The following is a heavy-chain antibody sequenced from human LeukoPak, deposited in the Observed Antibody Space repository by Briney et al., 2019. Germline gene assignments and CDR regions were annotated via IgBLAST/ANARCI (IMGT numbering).Heavy chain of an antibody. J-gene: IGHJ5*02. V-gene: IGHV3-13*01. D-gene: IGHD3-10*01. Sequence: PGGSLRLSCAASGFTFSDHDMHWVRHPTGEGLEWVSAIDTAGRTYYIDSVKGRFTISRENANNSVYLQMNSLRAGDTAVYYCIRGGDGFDPWGQGTLVTVSS. CDR1: GFTFSDHD. CDR3: IRGGDGFDP. CDR2: IDTAGRT.